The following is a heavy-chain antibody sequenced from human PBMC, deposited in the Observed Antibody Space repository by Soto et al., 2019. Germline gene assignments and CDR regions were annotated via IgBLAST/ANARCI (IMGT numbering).Heavy chain of an antibody. CDR2: IYYSGST. J-gene: IGHJ6*03. CDR1: GGSISSYY. D-gene: IGHD6-13*01. Sequence: PSETLSLTCTVSGGSISSYYWSWIRQPPGKGLEWIGYIYYSGSTNYNPSLKSRVTISVDTSKNQFSLKLSSVTAADTAVYYCARVVAAAADENYYYYYYMDVWGKGTTVTVSS. V-gene: IGHV4-59*08. CDR3: ARVVAAAADENYYYYYYMDV.